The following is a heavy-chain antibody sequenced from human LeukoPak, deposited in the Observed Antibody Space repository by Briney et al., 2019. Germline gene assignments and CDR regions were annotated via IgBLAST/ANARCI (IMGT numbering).Heavy chain of an antibody. V-gene: IGHV4-61*02. CDR2: IYTSGST. CDR1: GNSISSGDNY. CDR3: ARGRVSSSTWYSTYYYYFYMDV. Sequence: SETLSLTCTVSGNSISSGDNYWSWIRQPAGKGLEWIGRIYTSGSTNYNPSLRSRVTISGDTSKNQFSLRLRSVTAADTAVYFCARGRVSSSTWYSTYYYYFYMDVWGKGTTVTVSS. D-gene: IGHD1-1*01. J-gene: IGHJ6*03.